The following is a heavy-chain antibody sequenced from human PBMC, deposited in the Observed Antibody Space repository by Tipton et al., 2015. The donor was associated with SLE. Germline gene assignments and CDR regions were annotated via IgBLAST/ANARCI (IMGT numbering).Heavy chain of an antibody. V-gene: IGHV4-31*03. Sequence: TLSLTCTATGDSVTSSGYYWSWIRQHPGKGLEWIRFISYDGRTKYNPSLKSRVTISLDTSKTQFFLRLSSVTAADTAVYFCARGPNWGLDDAFDIWGQGTMVSVSS. CDR1: GDSVTSSGYY. CDR3: ARGPNWGLDDAFDI. D-gene: IGHD7-27*01. CDR2: ISYDGRT. J-gene: IGHJ3*02.